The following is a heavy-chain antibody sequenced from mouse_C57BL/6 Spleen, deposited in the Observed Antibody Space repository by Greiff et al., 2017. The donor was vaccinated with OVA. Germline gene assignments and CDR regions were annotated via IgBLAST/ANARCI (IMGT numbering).Heavy chain of an antibody. CDR2: INPNNGGT. CDR1: GYTFTDYY. CDR3: ARSRSNWDRAMDY. V-gene: IGHV1-26*01. D-gene: IGHD4-1*02. Sequence: VQLQQSGPGLVKPGASVKISCKASGYTFTDYYMNWVKQSHGKSLEWIGDINPNNGGTSYNQKFKGKATLTVDKSSSTAYMELRSLTSEDSAVYYCARSRSNWDRAMDYWGQGTSVTVSS. J-gene: IGHJ4*01.